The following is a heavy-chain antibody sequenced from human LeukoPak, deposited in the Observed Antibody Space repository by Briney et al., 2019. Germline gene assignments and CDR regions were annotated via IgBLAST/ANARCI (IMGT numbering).Heavy chain of an antibody. J-gene: IGHJ4*02. Sequence: GGSLRLSCAASGFTFSSYWMSWVRQAPGKGLEWVANIKQDGSEKYYVDSVKGRFTISRDNSKNTLYLQMNSLRAEDRAVYYCVMLFVFDYWGQGTLVTVSS. CDR1: GFTFSSYW. V-gene: IGHV3-7*03. D-gene: IGHD2-21*01. CDR3: VMLFVFDY. CDR2: IKQDGSEK.